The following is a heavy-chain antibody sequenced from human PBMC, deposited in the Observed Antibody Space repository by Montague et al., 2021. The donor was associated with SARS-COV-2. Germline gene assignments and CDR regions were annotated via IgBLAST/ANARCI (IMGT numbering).Heavy chain of an antibody. D-gene: IGHD2/OR15-2a*01. J-gene: IGHJ4*02. Sequence: CAISGDSVSSNTVAWNRFRQSPSRGLEWLGRTYYRSKWYNDYAVSMQSRVTINPDTSENQFSLHVNSVTPEDTAVYYCARDSENSIDYWGQGLLVTVSS. CDR2: TYYRSKWYN. V-gene: IGHV6-1*01. CDR1: GDSVSSNTVA. CDR3: ARDSENSIDY.